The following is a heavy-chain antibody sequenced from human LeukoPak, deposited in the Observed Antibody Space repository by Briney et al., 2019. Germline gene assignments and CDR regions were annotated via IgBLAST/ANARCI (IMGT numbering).Heavy chain of an antibody. D-gene: IGHD3-9*01. CDR1: GFTFSSYE. CDR3: ARGAFLRYFDWLRDYYYYYMDV. CDR2: ISSSDSTI. J-gene: IGHJ6*03. Sequence: PGGSLRLSCAASGFTFSSYEMNWVRQAPGKGLEWVSYISSSDSTIYYADSVKGRFTISRDNAKNSLYLQMNSLRAEDTAVYYCARGAFLRYFDWLRDYYYYYMDVWGKGTTVTVSS. V-gene: IGHV3-48*03.